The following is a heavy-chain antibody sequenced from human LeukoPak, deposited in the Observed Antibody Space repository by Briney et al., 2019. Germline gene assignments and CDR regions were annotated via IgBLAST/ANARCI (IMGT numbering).Heavy chain of an antibody. CDR1: GFTFSIYS. J-gene: IGHJ4*02. CDR3: AREEYGGAADY. Sequence: PGGSLRLSCAASGFTFSIYSMNWVRQAPGKGLERVSSISSSSSYIYYADSMKGRFTISRDNAKNSLYLQMNSLRAEDTAVYYCAREEYGGAADYWGREPWSPPPQ. V-gene: IGHV3-21*01. CDR2: ISSSSSYI. D-gene: IGHD3-16*01.